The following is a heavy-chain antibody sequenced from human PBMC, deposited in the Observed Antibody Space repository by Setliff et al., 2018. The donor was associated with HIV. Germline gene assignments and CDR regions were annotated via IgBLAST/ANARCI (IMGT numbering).Heavy chain of an antibody. CDR1: YATLSTADYY. Sequence: PSETLSLTCTASYATLSTADYYWPWLRQPPGKGLEWIGFVSYTGTTRYSPSLRSRISISIDASKNKFSLQLSSVTAADTAVYYWARQSTTSRDFDSWGQGTLVTVSS. J-gene: IGHJ4*02. D-gene: IGHD2-2*01. CDR2: VSYTGTT. V-gene: IGHV4-30-4*01. CDR3: ARQSTTSRDFDS.